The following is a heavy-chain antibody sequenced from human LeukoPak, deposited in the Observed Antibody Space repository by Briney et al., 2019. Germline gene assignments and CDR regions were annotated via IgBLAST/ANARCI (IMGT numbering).Heavy chain of an antibody. CDR2: ITFDGSNK. CDR1: GFTFSAYA. J-gene: IGHJ3*01. D-gene: IGHD1-14*01. V-gene: IGHV3-30-3*01. CDR3: ARDPTDGRTPRDNTPGFDV. Sequence: GGSLRLSCTVSGFTFSAYAMHWVRQAPGKGLEWVAGITFDGSNKFYADSVKGRFTISRDNSQNTVYLQMNSLRVEDTAVYFCARDPTDGRTPRDNTPGFDVWGQGTMVTVSS.